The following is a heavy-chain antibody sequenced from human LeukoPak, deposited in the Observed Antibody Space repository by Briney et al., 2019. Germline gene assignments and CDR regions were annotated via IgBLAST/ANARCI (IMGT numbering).Heavy chain of an antibody. Sequence: PLGSLRLSCAASGFTFSSYWMHWVRQAPGKGLVWVSYISGDGSSTTYADSVKGRFTISRDNAKNTLDLQMNSLGAEDTAVYYCARGGWGTAIDYWAQGTVDTVSS. CDR3: ARGGWGTAIDY. CDR1: GFTFSSYW. CDR2: ISGDGSST. D-gene: IGHD1-7*01. J-gene: IGHJ4*02. V-gene: IGHV3-74*01.